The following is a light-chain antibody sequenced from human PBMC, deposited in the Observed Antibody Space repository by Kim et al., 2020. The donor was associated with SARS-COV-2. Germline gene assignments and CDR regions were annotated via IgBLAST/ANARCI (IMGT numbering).Light chain of an antibody. CDR3: ATWDVSLNGWV. CDR2: NDY. V-gene: IGLV1-44*01. CDR1: SSNVGLHF. Sequence: GQRVTISCSGSSSNVGLHFVNWYQQLPGTAPKVFIYNDYKRPSGVPDRFSGSRSGTSASLAISGLQSEDEADYYCATWDVSLNGWVFGGGTQLTVL. J-gene: IGLJ3*02.